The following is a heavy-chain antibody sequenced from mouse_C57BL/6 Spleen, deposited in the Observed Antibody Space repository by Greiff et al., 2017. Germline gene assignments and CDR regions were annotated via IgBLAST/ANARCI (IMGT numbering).Heavy chain of an antibody. CDR3: ARGEGFTTVPLFDY. CDR2: INYDGSST. Sequence: EVKLMESEGGLVQPGSSMKLSCTASGFTFSDYYMAWVRQVPEKGLEWVANINYDGSSTYYLDSLKSRFIISRDNAKNILYLQMSSLKSEDTATYYCARGEGFTTVPLFDYWGQGTTLTVSS. CDR1: GFTFSDYY. V-gene: IGHV5-16*01. D-gene: IGHD1-1*01. J-gene: IGHJ2*01.